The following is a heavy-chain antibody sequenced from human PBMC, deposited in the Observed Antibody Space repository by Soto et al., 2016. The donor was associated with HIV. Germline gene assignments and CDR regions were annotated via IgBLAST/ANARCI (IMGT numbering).Heavy chain of an antibody. J-gene: IGHJ4*02. CDR3: ARGGEYYDVLTGY. CDR1: GFTFSSYW. D-gene: IGHD3-9*01. V-gene: IGHV3-74*01. Sequence: EVQLVESGGGLVQPGGSLRLSCAASGFTFSSYWMRWVRQAPGKGLVWVSRINSDGSRTGYADSVKGRFTISRDNAKNTLYLQMNSLRAEDTAVYYCARGGEYYDVLTGYWGQGTLVTVSS. CDR2: INSDGSRT.